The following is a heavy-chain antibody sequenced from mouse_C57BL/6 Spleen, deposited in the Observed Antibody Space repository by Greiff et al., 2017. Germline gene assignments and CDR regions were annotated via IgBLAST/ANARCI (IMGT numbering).Heavy chain of an antibody. CDR1: GYTFTSYW. CDR2: IYPGSGST. D-gene: IGHD2-4*01. J-gene: IGHJ3*01. Sequence: QVQLQQPGAELVKPGASVKMFCKASGYTFTSYWITWVKQRPGQGLEWIGDIYPGSGSTNYNEKFKSKATLTVDTSSSTAYMQLSSLTSEDSAVYYCARRRYDYDVSAWFAYWGQGTLVTVSA. V-gene: IGHV1-55*01. CDR3: ARRRYDYDVSAWFAY.